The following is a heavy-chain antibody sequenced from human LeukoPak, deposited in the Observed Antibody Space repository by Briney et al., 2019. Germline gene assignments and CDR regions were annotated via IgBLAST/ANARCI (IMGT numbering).Heavy chain of an antibody. D-gene: IGHD6-6*01. Sequence: GASVKVSCKASGYTFTGYYMHWVRQAPGQGLEWMGWINPNSGGTNYAQKFQGRVTMTRDTSISTAYMELSRLRSDDTAVYYCATEGQLAGGYFDYWGQGTLATVSS. CDR1: GYTFTGYY. J-gene: IGHJ4*02. V-gene: IGHV1-2*02. CDR2: INPNSGGT. CDR3: ATEGQLAGGYFDY.